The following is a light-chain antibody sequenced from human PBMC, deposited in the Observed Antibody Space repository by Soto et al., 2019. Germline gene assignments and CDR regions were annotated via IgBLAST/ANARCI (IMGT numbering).Light chain of an antibody. Sequence: EIVLTQSPSTLSVSPGERATLSCRASQSVSNHFAWYQQKPGQAPRLLIYAASTRAAGVPVRFSGSGSGTDFTLTIDGLEPEDFVVYYCQQYGYSPITFGQGTKVDIK. CDR3: QQYGYSPIT. CDR1: QSVSNH. V-gene: IGKV3-20*01. CDR2: AAS. J-gene: IGKJ1*01.